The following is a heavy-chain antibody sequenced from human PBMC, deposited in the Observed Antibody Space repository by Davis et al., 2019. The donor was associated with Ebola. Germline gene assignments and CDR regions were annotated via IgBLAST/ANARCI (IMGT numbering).Heavy chain of an antibody. Sequence: SETLSLTCAVYGGSFSGYYWSWIRQPPGKGLEWIGEINHSGTTNYNPSLKSRVTISVDTSKRQFSLKLDSVTAADTAVYYCARDRLTTPHWFDPWGQGTLVTVSS. CDR3: ARDRLTTPHWFDP. V-gene: IGHV4-34*01. J-gene: IGHJ5*02. CDR2: INHSGTT. D-gene: IGHD4/OR15-4a*01. CDR1: GGSFSGYY.